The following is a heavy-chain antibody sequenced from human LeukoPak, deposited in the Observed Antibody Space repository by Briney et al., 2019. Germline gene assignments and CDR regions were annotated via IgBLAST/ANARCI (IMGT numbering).Heavy chain of an antibody. D-gene: IGHD3-22*01. Sequence: GGSLRLSCTVSGFTFSSYAMHWVRQAPGKGLEWVAVTSYDESNKYYADSVKGRFTVSRDNYKDTLYLQMNNLRPDDTAVYFCATDFQTISYGGSAFYSPFDDWGQGTLVIVSS. CDR2: TSYDESNK. CDR3: ATDFQTISYGGSAFYSPFDD. J-gene: IGHJ4*02. CDR1: GFTFSSYA. V-gene: IGHV3-30*14.